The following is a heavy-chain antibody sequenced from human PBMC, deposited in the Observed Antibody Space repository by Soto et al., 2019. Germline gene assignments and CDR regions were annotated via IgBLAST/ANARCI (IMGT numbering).Heavy chain of an antibody. CDR2: IYSGGST. V-gene: IGHV3-53*01. Sequence: PGGSLRLSCAASGFTVSSNYMSWVRQAPGKGLEWVSVIYSGGSTYYADSVKGRFTISRDNSKNTLYLQMNSLRAEDTAVYYCARVPHCISTSCYEAYYYGMDVWGQGTTVTVSS. D-gene: IGHD2-2*01. J-gene: IGHJ6*02. CDR1: GFTVSSNY. CDR3: ARVPHCISTSCYEAYYYGMDV.